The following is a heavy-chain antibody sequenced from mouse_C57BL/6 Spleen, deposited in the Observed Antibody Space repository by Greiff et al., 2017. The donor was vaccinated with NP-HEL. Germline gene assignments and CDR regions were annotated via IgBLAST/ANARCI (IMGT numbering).Heavy chain of an antibody. CDR2: IYPRSGNT. D-gene: IGHD1-1*01. CDR1: GYTFTSYG. J-gene: IGHJ1*03. CDR3: ARERDYGSSPYWYFDV. V-gene: IGHV1-81*01. Sequence: QVQLQQSGAELARPGASVKLSCKASGYTFTSYGISWVKQRTGQGLEWIGEIYPRSGNTYYNEKFKGKATLTADKSSSTAYMELRSLTSEDSAVYFCARERDYGSSPYWYFDVRGTGTTVTVSS.